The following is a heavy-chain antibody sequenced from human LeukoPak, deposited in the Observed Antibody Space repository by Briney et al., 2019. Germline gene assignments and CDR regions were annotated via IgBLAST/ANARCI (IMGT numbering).Heavy chain of an antibody. CDR1: GYSFTSYW. D-gene: IGHD2-2*03. J-gene: IGHJ5*02. CDR3: ARAIGYCSSTSCYPYNWFDP. CDR2: IYPGDSDT. Sequence: GESLKISCKGSGYSFTSYWIGWVRQMPGKGLEWMGIIYPGDSDTRYSPSFQGQVTISADKSISTAYLQWSSLKASDTAMYYCARAIGYCSSTSCYPYNWFDPWGQGTLVTVSS. V-gene: IGHV5-51*01.